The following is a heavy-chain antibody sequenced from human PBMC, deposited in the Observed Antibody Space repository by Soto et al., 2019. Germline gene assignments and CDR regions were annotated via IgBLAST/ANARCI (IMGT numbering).Heavy chain of an antibody. CDR3: ARDPYRYGPIAF. CDR2: ISSSSSTI. J-gene: IGHJ4*02. D-gene: IGHD5-18*01. V-gene: IGHV3-48*01. CDR1: GFTFSSYS. Sequence: GGSLRLSCAASGFTFSSYSMNWVRQAPGKGLEWVSYISSSSSTIYYADSVKGRFTISRDNAKNSLYLQMNSLRAEDTGVYYCARDPYRYGPIAFRGQGPLVTGSA.